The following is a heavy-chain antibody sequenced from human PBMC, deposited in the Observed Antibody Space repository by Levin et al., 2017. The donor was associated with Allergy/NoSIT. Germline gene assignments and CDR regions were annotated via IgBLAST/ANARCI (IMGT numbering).Heavy chain of an antibody. V-gene: IGHV3-74*01. Sequence: PGGSLRLSCAASGFTFSSYGMHWVRQAPGKGLVWVSRINSDGSSTSYADSVKGRFTISRDNAKNYMYLQMNSLRAEDTAVYYCARECSYYYDSSGYYQGWFDPWGQGTLVTVSS. CDR3: ARECSYYYDSSGYYQGWFDP. CDR1: GFTFSSYG. D-gene: IGHD3-22*01. J-gene: IGHJ5*02. CDR2: INSDGSST.